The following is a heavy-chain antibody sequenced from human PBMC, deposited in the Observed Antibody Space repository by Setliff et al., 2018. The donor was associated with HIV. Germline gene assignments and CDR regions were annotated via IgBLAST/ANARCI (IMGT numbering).Heavy chain of an antibody. Sequence: SVKVSCKAYGGTFSSYAISWVRQAPGQGLEWMGGIIPIFGTANYAQKFQGRVTITADESTSTAYMELSSLRYEDTAVYYCARIVRPSYYYYYYMDVWGKGTTVTVS. J-gene: IGHJ6*03. CDR1: GGTFSSYA. CDR3: ARIVRPSYYYYYYMDV. CDR2: IIPIFGTA. D-gene: IGHD3-10*02. V-gene: IGHV1-69*13.